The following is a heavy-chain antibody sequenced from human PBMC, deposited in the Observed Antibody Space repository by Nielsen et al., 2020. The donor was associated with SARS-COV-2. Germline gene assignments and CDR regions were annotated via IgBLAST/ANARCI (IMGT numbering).Heavy chain of an antibody. J-gene: IGHJ4*02. Sequence: GGSLRLSCAASGFTFDDYAMHWVRQAPGKGLEWVSGISWNSGSIGYADSVEGRFTISRDNAKNSLYLQMNSLRAEDTALYYCAKGYNYGVDFDYWGQGTLVTVSS. CDR2: ISWNSGSI. CDR1: GFTFDDYA. V-gene: IGHV3-9*01. CDR3: AKGYNYGVDFDY. D-gene: IGHD5-18*01.